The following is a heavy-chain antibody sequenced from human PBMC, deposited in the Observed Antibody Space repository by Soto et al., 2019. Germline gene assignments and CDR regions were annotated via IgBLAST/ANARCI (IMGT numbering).Heavy chain of an antibody. V-gene: IGHV3-33*08. J-gene: IGHJ4*02. CDR2: LSYDGSSK. D-gene: IGHD2-21*02. CDR1: GFTFSNFG. CDR3: TRQTGPGGNSQLDY. Sequence: PGGSLRLSCAASGFTFSNFGMHWVRQAPGTGLEWVATLSYDGSSKHYADSVKGRFTISRDNSEDTLYLQMNSLKTEDTAVYFCTRQTGPGGNSQLDYWGPGTLVTVSS.